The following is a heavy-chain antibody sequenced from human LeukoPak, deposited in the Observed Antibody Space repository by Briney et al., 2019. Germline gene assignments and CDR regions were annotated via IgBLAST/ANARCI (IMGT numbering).Heavy chain of an antibody. CDR1: GGSISSYY. D-gene: IGHD3-22*01. CDR3: ARDLYDSSGYYLDAFDI. Sequence: SETLSLTCTVSGGSISSYYWSWIRRPAGKGLEWIGRIYTSGSTNYNPSLKSRVTMSVDTSKNQFSLKLSSVTAADTAVYYCARDLYDSSGYYLDAFDIWGQGTMVTVSS. CDR2: IYTSGST. V-gene: IGHV4-4*07. J-gene: IGHJ3*02.